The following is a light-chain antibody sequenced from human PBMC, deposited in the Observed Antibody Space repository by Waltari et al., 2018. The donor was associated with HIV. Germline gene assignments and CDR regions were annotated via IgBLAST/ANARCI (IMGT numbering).Light chain of an antibody. J-gene: IGLJ3*02. Sequence: QSALTQPRSVSGSPGQSVTISCTGTTSDVGGSNYVSWYQQHPGKAPKILIYDVNKRPSGVPDRVSGSKSDNTASLTISGLQAGDEADYYCCSYAGSHTWVFGGGTKLTVL. V-gene: IGLV2-11*01. CDR3: CSYAGSHTWV. CDR2: DVN. CDR1: TSDVGGSNY.